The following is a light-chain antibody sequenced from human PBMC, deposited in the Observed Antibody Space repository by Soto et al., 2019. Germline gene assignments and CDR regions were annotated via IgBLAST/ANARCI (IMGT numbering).Light chain of an antibody. CDR2: AAS. J-gene: IGKJ1*01. CDR3: LQYNGYYRT. CDR1: QDISSW. V-gene: IGKV1-12*01. Sequence: DIQMTQSPSSVSASVGDRVTITCRASQDISSWLAWYQQKPGKAPKLLIYAASTLESAVPSRFSGSGSGTTFTLTISSLQSDDFATYYCLQYNGYYRTFGQGTKVEIK.